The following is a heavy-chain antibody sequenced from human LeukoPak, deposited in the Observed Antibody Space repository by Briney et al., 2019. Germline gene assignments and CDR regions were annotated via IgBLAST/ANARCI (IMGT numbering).Heavy chain of an antibody. D-gene: IGHD1-26*01. CDR1: GGSISSYY. CDR2: IYYSGST. V-gene: IGHV4-59*01. CDR3: ARGLRSGSYYPLDY. Sequence: PSETLSLTCTVSGGSISSYYWSWIRQPPGKGLEWIGYIYYSGSTNYNPSLKSRVTISVDTSKNQFSLKLSSVTAADTAVYYCARGLRSGSYYPLDYWGQGTLVTVSS. J-gene: IGHJ4*02.